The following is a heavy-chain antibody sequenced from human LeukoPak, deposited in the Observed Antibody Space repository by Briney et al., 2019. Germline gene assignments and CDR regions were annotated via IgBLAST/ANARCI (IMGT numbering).Heavy chain of an antibody. J-gene: IGHJ4*02. CDR3: ARGRLGGYSGYDLFDY. CDR1: GGSISSGGYS. D-gene: IGHD5-12*01. Sequence: SETLSLTCAVSGGSISSGGYSWSWIRQPPGKGLEWIGYSYHSGSTYYNPSLKSRVTISVDRSKNQFSLKLSSVTAADTAVYYCARGRLGGYSGYDLFDYWGQGTLVTVSS. V-gene: IGHV4-30-2*01. CDR2: SYHSGST.